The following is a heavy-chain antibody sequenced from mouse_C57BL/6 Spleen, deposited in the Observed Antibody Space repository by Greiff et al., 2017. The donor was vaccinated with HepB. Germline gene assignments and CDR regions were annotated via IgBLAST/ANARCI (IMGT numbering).Heavy chain of an antibody. D-gene: IGHD4-1*01. CDR3: ARDNWDEEHYFDY. J-gene: IGHJ2*01. V-gene: IGHV5-4*01. CDR2: ISDGGSYT. CDR1: GFTFSSYA. Sequence: EVKLMESGGGLVKPGGSLKLSCAASGFTFSSYAMSWVRQTPEKRLEWVATISDGGSYTYYPDNVKGRFTISRDNAKNNLYLQMSHLKSEDTAMYYCARDNWDEEHYFDYWGQGTTLTVSS.